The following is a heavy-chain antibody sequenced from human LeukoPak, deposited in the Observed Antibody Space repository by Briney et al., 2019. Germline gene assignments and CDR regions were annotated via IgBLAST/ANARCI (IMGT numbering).Heavy chain of an antibody. D-gene: IGHD5/OR15-5a*01. CDR1: GGSISSGSYY. V-gene: IGHV4-61*02. J-gene: IGHJ3*02. CDR3: ARTRGSLYENDAFDI. CDR2: IYTSGST. Sequence: PSQTLSLTCTVSGGSISSGSYYWSWIRQPAGKGLEWIGRIYTSGSTNYNPSLKSRVTISVDTSKNQFSLKLSSVTAADTAVYYCARTRGSLYENDAFDIWGQGTMVTVSS.